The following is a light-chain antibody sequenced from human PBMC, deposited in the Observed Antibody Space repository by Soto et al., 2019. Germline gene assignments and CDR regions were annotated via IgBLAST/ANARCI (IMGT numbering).Light chain of an antibody. V-gene: IGKV1-5*03. J-gene: IGKJ1*01. CDR3: QKSYSTPLT. CDR2: KAS. Sequence: DIQMTQSPSTLSGSVGDRVTITCGASQTISSWLAWYQQKPGKAPKLLIYKASTLKSGVPSRFSGSGSGTDFTLTISSLQPEDFATYYCQKSYSTPLTVGQGNKVDIK. CDR1: QTISSW.